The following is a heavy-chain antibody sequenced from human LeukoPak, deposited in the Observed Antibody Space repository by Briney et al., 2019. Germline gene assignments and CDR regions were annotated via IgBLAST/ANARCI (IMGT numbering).Heavy chain of an antibody. D-gene: IGHD1-1*01. Sequence: PGGSLRLSCAASGFTFSSYGMHWVRQAPGKGLEWVAFIRYDGNNKYHADSVKGRFTISRDNSKNTLYLQMNSLRAEDTAVYYCAKNSDWNYYYYMDVWGKGTTVTVSS. CDR3: AKNSDWNYYYYMDV. CDR1: GFTFSSYG. CDR2: IRYDGNNK. V-gene: IGHV3-30*02. J-gene: IGHJ6*03.